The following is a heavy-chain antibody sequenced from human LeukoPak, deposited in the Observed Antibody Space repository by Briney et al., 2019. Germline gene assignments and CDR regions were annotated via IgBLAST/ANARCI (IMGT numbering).Heavy chain of an antibody. V-gene: IGHV3-7*01. CDR3: ARSCSSTSCYAVWFDP. Sequence: PGGSLRLSCAASGFTFSSYWMSWVRQAPGKGLEWVANIKQDGSEKYYVDSVKGRFTIPRDNAKNSLYLQMNSLRAEDTAVYYCARSCSSTSCYAVWFDPWGQGTLVTVSS. D-gene: IGHD2-2*01. J-gene: IGHJ5*02. CDR2: IKQDGSEK. CDR1: GFTFSSYW.